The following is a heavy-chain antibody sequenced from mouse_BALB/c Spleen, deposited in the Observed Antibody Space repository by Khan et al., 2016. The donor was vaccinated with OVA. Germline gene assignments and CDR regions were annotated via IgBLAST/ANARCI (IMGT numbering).Heavy chain of an antibody. CDR3: ERMKRYWYFDL. CDR1: GYTFTNYG. CDR2: INTYTGEP. J-gene: IGHJ1*01. Sequence: QIQLVQSGPELKKPGETVKISCKASGYTFTNYGMNWVKQAPGKGLKWMGWINTYTGEPTYADAFKGRFAFSLETSASTAYLQINNLKNEDTAKYFCERMKRYWYFDLWGAGTTVTVSS. V-gene: IGHV9-3-1*01.